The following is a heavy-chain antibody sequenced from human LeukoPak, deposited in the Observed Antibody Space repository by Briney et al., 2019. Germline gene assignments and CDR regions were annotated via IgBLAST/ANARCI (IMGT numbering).Heavy chain of an antibody. CDR3: ARDTEGYIYGYYYYGMDV. J-gene: IGHJ6*02. CDR2: ISYDGSDK. V-gene: IGHV3-30-3*01. D-gene: IGHD5-18*01. CDR1: GFTFSNYA. Sequence: GGSLRLSCAASGFTFSNYAMHWVRQAPGKGLEWVAVISYDGSDKNYADSVKGRFTISRDNSKNSLYLQMNSLRNDDTALYYCARDTEGYIYGYYYYGMDVWGQGTTVTVSS.